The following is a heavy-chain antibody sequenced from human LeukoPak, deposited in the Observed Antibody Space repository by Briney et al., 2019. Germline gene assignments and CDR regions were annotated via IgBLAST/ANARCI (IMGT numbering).Heavy chain of an antibody. D-gene: IGHD7-27*01. Sequence: GESLKISCKGSGYTFKSHWIAWVRQMPGKGLEYMGIIYPGDSDTRYSPSFQGQVTISADKSISTAYLRWSSLKASDTAMYFCAFGASNWDQFDFWGQGTLVTVSS. CDR2: IYPGDSDT. CDR3: AFGASNWDQFDF. V-gene: IGHV5-51*06. CDR1: GYTFKSHW. J-gene: IGHJ5*01.